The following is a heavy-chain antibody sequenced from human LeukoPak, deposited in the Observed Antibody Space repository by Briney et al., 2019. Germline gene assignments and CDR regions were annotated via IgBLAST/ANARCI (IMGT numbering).Heavy chain of an antibody. Sequence: GESLKISCKGSGYSFTTYWISWVRQMPGKGLEWMGKIDPSDSYTNYSPSFQGHVTISTDKSISTAYLQWSSLKASDTAMYYCARPNITSYYDSRGYDAFDVWGQGTMVTVSS. CDR2: IDPSDSYT. CDR1: GYSFTTYW. D-gene: IGHD3-22*01. V-gene: IGHV5-10-1*01. CDR3: ARPNITSYYDSRGYDAFDV. J-gene: IGHJ3*01.